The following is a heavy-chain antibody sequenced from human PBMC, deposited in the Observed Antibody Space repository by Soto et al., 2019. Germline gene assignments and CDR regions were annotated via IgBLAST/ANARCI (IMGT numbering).Heavy chain of an antibody. Sequence: SETLSLTCAVSGGSISSSNWWSWVRQPPGKGLEWIGEIYHSGSTNYNPSLKSRVTISVDTSKNQFSLKLSSVTAADTAVYYCARGRIAARYYYYVDVWGKGTTVTVSS. J-gene: IGHJ6*03. CDR2: IYHSGST. V-gene: IGHV4-4*02. D-gene: IGHD6-6*01. CDR1: GGSISSSNW. CDR3: ARGRIAARYYYYVDV.